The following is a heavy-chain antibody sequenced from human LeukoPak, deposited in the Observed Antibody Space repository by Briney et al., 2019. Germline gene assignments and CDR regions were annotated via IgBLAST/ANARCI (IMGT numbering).Heavy chain of an antibody. CDR2: IKQDGSEK. V-gene: IGHV3-7*01. CDR1: GFTFSSYW. CDR3: ARNFAIDY. J-gene: IGHJ4*02. D-gene: IGHD3-9*01. Sequence: PGGSLRLSCAASGFTFSSYWVTWVRQAPGKGLEWVANIKQDGSEKYYVDSVKGRFTISRDNAKNSLYLQMNSLRAEDTAVYYCARNFAIDYWGQGTLVTVSS.